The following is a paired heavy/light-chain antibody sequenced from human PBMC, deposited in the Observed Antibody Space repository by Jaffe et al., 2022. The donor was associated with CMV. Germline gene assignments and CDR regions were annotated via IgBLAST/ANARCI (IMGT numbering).Light chain of an antibody. Sequence: DIQMTQSPSTLSASVGDRVTITCRASQSISSWLAWYQQKPGKAPKLLIYKASSLESGVPSRFSGSGSGTEFTLTISSLQPDDFATYYCQQYNSYSPITFGQGTRLEIK. CDR1: QSISSW. CDR3: QQYNSYSPIT. CDR2: KAS. J-gene: IGKJ5*01. V-gene: IGKV1-5*03.
Heavy chain of an antibody. CDR3: ARDLRRVEMATMVPIYYYGMDV. Sequence: QVQLQESGPGLVKPSETLSLTCTVSGGSVSSGSYYWSWIRQPPGKGLEWIGYIYYSGSTNYNPSLKSRVTISVDTSKNQFSLKLSSVTAADTAVYYCARDLRRVEMATMVPIYYYGMDVWGQGTTVTVSS. CDR2: IYYSGST. D-gene: IGHD5-12*01. J-gene: IGHJ6*02. CDR1: GGSVSSGSYY. V-gene: IGHV4-61*01.